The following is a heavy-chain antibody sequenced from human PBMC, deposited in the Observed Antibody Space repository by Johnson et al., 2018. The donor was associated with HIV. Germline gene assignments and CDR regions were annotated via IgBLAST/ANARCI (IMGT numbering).Heavy chain of an antibody. CDR1: GFTVSSNY. Sequence: LVQPGGSLRLSCAASGFTVSSNYMGWVRQAPGKGLEWVSGISGGGGSTYYADSVKGRFTISRDNSKNTLYLQMNSLRAEDTAVYYCAKTYSEGEVRDAFDIWGQGTMVTVSS. V-gene: IGHV3-23*01. J-gene: IGHJ3*02. CDR3: AKTYSEGEVRDAFDI. D-gene: IGHD2-21*01. CDR2: ISGGGGST.